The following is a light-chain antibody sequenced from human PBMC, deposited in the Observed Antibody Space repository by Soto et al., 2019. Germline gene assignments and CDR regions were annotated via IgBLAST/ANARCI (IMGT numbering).Light chain of an antibody. CDR3: QQSYSSPFT. CDR1: HDITNS. J-gene: IGKJ3*01. V-gene: IGKV1-39*01. CDR2: AAS. Sequence: DIQMTQSPSSLSASVGDRVTITCQASHDITNSLNWYQQKPGKAPKLLIYAASSLLSGVPSRFSGSGSGTDFTLSISSLQPEDFATYSCQQSYSSPFTFGPGTKVDIK.